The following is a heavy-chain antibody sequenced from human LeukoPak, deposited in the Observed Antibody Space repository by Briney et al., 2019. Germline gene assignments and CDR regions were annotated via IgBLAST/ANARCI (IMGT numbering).Heavy chain of an antibody. V-gene: IGHV3-23*01. Sequence: PGGSLRLSCAASGFTFSNYAMSWVRQAPRKGLEWVSGFDGSGDGTYYVDSVKGRFTISRDNSENTVYLQMNSVRAEDTAIYYCARGSGYSHWGQGTLVTVSS. CDR2: FDGSGDGT. J-gene: IGHJ4*02. D-gene: IGHD3-3*01. CDR1: GFTFSNYA. CDR3: ARGSGYSH.